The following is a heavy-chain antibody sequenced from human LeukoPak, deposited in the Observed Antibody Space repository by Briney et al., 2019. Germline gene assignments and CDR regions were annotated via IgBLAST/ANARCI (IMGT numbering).Heavy chain of an antibody. CDR2: ISGSGGST. D-gene: IGHD2-15*01. CDR1: GLTFSSYA. V-gene: IGHV3-23*01. J-gene: IGHJ4*02. CDR3: ARGYCSGRSCYMWYSDY. Sequence: GGSLRLSCAASGLTFSSYAMSWVRQAPGKGLEWVSAISGSGGSTYYADSVKGRFTISRDNSKDTLYLRMNSLRAEDTAVYYCARGYCSGRSCYMWYSDYWGQGTLVTVSS.